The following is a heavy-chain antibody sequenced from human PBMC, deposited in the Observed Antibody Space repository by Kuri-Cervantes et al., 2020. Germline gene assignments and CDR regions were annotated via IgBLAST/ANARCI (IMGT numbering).Heavy chain of an antibody. D-gene: IGHD6-19*01. V-gene: IGHV3-74*01. J-gene: IGHJ1*01. CDR3: AKVPLAVAGTGPLVYFQH. CDR1: GFTFSSYW. Sequence: GGSLRLSCAASGFTFSSYWMHWVRQAPGKGLVWVSRINSDGSSTSYADSVKGRFTISRDNSKNTLYLQMNSLRAEDTAVYYCAKVPLAVAGTGPLVYFQHWGQGTLVTVSS. CDR2: INSDGSST.